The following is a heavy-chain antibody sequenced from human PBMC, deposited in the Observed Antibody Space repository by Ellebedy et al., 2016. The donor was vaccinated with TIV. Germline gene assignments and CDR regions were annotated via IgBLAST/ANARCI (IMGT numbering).Heavy chain of an antibody. Sequence: PGGSLRLSCAASGFSFSPYSMNRVRQAPGKGLQWISYITGASNKIYYADSVKGRFTISRDNAQNSMYLQMSSLTTEDTAVYYCARSVEGHFDYWGQGTLVTVSS. CDR2: ITGASNKI. CDR1: GFSFSPYS. J-gene: IGHJ4*02. D-gene: IGHD6-19*01. V-gene: IGHV3-48*04. CDR3: ARSVEGHFDY.